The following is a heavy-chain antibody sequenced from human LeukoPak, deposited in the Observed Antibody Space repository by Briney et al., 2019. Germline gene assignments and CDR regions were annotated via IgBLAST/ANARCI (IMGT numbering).Heavy chain of an antibody. CDR2: IYYSGST. V-gene: IGHV4-61*08. D-gene: IGHD3-22*01. CDR1: GGSISSGGYY. Sequence: SQTLSLACTVSGGSISSGGYYWSWIRQPPGKGLEWIGYIYYSGSTNYNPSLKSRVTISVDTSKNQFSLKLSSVTAADTAVYYCARHSRYYYDSSGLDYWGQGTLVTVSS. J-gene: IGHJ4*02. CDR3: ARHSRYYYDSSGLDY.